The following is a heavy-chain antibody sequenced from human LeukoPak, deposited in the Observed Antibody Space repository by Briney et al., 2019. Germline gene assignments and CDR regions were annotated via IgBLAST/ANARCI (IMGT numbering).Heavy chain of an antibody. V-gene: IGHV3-30*18. CDR2: ISYDGSNK. CDR3: AKPVGKYSSSWYSLGY. Sequence: PGRSLRLPCAASGFTFSSYGMHWVRQAPGKGLEWVAVISYDGSNKYYADSVKGRFTISRDNSKNTLYLQMNSLRAKDTAVYDCAKPVGKYSSSWYSLGYWGQGTLVTVSS. D-gene: IGHD6-13*01. J-gene: IGHJ4*02. CDR1: GFTFSSYG.